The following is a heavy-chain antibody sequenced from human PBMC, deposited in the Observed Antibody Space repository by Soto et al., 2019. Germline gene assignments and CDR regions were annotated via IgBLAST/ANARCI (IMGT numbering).Heavy chain of an antibody. CDR2: ISSSSTII. D-gene: IGHD3-10*01. CDR3: ARGPHPRRAYYFDY. CDR1: GFNFSSYS. V-gene: IGHV3-48*02. Sequence: GGSLRLSCAASGFNFSSYSMNWVRQAPGKGLEWVSYISSSSTIIYYADSVKGRFTISRDNAKNSLYLQMNSLTDEDTAVYYCARGPHPRRAYYFDYWGQGTLVTVSS. J-gene: IGHJ4*02.